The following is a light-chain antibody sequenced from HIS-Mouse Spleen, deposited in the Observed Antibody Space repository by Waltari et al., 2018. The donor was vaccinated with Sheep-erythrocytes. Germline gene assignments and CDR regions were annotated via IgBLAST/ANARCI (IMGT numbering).Light chain of an antibody. CDR3: LQDYNYPYT. Sequence: AIQMTQSPSSLSASVGDRVTITCRASQGIRNDLGWYQQKPGKAPKLLIYAASSLQSGVPARFSGSGSGTDFILTISSLQPEDFATYYCLQDYNYPYTFGQGTKLEIK. J-gene: IGKJ2*01. CDR2: AAS. CDR1: QGIRND. V-gene: IGKV1-6*01.